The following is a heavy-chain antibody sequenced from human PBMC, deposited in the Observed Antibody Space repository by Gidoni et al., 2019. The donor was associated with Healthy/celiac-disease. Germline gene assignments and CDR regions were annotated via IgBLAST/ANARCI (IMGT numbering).Heavy chain of an antibody. CDR1: GFTFSSYE. CDR3: ARDGAGQLLLYYYYGMDV. Sequence: EVQLVDSGGGLVQPGGSLRLSCAASGFTFSSYEMNWVRQAPGKGLEWVSYISSSGSTIYYADSVKGRFTISRDNAKNSLYLQMNSLRAEDTAVYYCARDGAGQLLLYYYYGMDVWGQGTTVTVSS. CDR2: ISSSGSTI. V-gene: IGHV3-48*03. J-gene: IGHJ6*02. D-gene: IGHD2-2*01.